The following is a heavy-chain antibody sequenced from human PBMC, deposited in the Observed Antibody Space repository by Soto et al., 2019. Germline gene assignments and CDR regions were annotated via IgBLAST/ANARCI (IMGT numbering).Heavy chain of an antibody. D-gene: IGHD3-22*01. Sequence: GESLKISCAASGFTFSSYWMSWVRQAPGKGLEWVANIKQDGSEKYYVDSVKGRFTISRDNAKNSLYLQMNSLRAEDTAVYYCARDTSHNYYDSSGYYKYWGQGTLVTVSS. J-gene: IGHJ4*02. CDR2: IKQDGSEK. CDR1: GFTFSSYW. CDR3: ARDTSHNYYDSSGYYKY. V-gene: IGHV3-7*05.